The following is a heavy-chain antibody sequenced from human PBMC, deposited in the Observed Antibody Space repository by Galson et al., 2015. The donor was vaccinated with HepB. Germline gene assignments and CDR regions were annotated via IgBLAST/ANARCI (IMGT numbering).Heavy chain of an antibody. CDR3: ARVTSTHNFGRSRYSFYYYGMDV. D-gene: IGHD1-20*01. CDR2: INTNTGEP. J-gene: IGHJ6*02. Sequence: SVKVSCKASGYTFTNYAINWVRQAPGQGLEWMGWINTNTGEPTYAQAFTRRFVFSLDTSVTTAHLQISSLKPEDTAVYYCARVTSTHNFGRSRYSFYYYGMDVWGQGTTVTVPS. CDR1: GYTFTNYA. V-gene: IGHV7-4-1*02.